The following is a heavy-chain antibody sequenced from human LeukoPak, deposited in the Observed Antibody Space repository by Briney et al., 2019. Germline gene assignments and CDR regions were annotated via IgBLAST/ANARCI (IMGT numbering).Heavy chain of an antibody. J-gene: IGHJ4*02. CDR3: ARRSGVAVAGAFDD. V-gene: IGHV3-23*01. D-gene: IGHD6-19*01. Sequence: GGSLRLSCAASGFTFSSYAMRWVRQAPGKGLEWVSGISGSGDGTYYADSVKGRFTISRDNSKNTLYLQMNSLRAEDTAVYFCARRSGVAVAGAFDDWGQGTLVTVSS. CDR2: ISGSGDGT. CDR1: GFTFSSYA.